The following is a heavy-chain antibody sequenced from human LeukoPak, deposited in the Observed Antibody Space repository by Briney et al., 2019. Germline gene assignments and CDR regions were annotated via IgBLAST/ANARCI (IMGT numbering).Heavy chain of an antibody. CDR3: ATSVTRRRLDWFIDL. D-gene: IGHD4-17*01. CDR1: GFTFSDYY. J-gene: IGHJ2*01. V-gene: IGHV3-11*04. CDR2: ISSPGSTI. Sequence: GGSLRLSCAASGFTFSDYYMSWIRQAPGKGPEWISYISSPGSTIYYADSVKGRFTISRDNAKNSLSLQMNSLRAEDTAVYYCATSVTRRRLDWFIDLWGRGTLVTVTS.